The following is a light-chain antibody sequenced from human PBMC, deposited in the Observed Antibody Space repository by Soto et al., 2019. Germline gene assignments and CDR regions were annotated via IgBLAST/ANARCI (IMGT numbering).Light chain of an antibody. CDR1: QSVLHSSNNKNY. CDR3: QQYYSTPYT. J-gene: IGKJ2*01. V-gene: IGKV4-1*01. CDR2: WAS. Sequence: DIVMTQSPDSLPVSLGERATINCKSSQSVLHSSNNKNYLAWHQQKPGQPPKLLFYWASTRESGVPDRFSGSGSGTDFTLTISSLQAEDVAVYYCQQYYSTPYTFGQGTKLEIK.